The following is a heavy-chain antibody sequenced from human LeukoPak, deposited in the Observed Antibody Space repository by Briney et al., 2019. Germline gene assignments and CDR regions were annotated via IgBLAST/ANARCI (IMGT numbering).Heavy chain of an antibody. CDR1: GYTFTSYD. Sequence: GASVKVSCKASGYTFTSYDINWVRQATGQGLEWMGWMNPNSGNTGYAQKFQGRVTMTRNTSISTAYMELSSLRSEDTAVYYCARVRRRDSSGWYWEDDAFDIWGQGTMVTVSS. CDR3: ARVRRRDSSGWYWEDDAFDI. J-gene: IGHJ3*02. D-gene: IGHD6-19*01. V-gene: IGHV1-8*01. CDR2: MNPNSGNT.